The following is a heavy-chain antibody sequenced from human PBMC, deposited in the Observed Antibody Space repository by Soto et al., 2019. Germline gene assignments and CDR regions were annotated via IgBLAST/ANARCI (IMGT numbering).Heavy chain of an antibody. V-gene: IGHV4-28*01. CDR2: IYYSGST. J-gene: IGHJ6*02. CDR3: ARNGGYYYGMDV. CDR1: GCSISSSNW. Sequence: SESLSLTCAVSGCSISSSNWWGWIRQPPGKGLEWIGYIYYSGSTYYNPSLKSRVTMSVDTSKNQFSLKLSSVTAVDTAVYYCARNGGYYYGMDVWGQGTTVTVSS.